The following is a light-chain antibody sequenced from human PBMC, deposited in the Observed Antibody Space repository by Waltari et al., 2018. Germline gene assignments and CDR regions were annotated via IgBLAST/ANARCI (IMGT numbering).Light chain of an antibody. CDR1: LLAKQN. V-gene: IGLV3-25*03. CDR2: KDN. J-gene: IGLJ2*01. CDR3: QSADSSGPSVV. Sequence: SYELTQPSSMSVSPGQTARITCSGNLLAKQNGYWYQQKPGQAPILVIFKDNERPSGIPERFSGSSSGTTVTLTISGVQAEDEADYYCQSADSSGPSVVFGGGTKLT.